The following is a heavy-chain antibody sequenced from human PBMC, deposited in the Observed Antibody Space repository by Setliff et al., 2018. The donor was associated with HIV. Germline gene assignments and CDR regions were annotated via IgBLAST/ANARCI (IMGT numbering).Heavy chain of an antibody. J-gene: IGHJ4*02. CDR1: GGSISTYF. D-gene: IGHD2-2*02. CDR2: IYTSGP. Sequence: KPSETLSLTCTVSGGSISTYFWSWIRQPAGKGLEWIGRIYTSGPRYNPSLENRVTISVDTSKSQFFLMLSSVTAADTAVYYCARASSDIPGVDSNYFDDWGQGTLVTVSS. V-gene: IGHV4-4*07. CDR3: ARASSDIPGVDSNYFDD.